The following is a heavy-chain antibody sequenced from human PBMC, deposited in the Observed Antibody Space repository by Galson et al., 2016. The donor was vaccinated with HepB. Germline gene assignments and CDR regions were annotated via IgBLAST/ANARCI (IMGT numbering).Heavy chain of an antibody. CDR2: ISYDGASQ. J-gene: IGHJ4*02. V-gene: IGHV3-30-3*01. CDR1: GFTFDDFL. CDR3: ARDKWGDCSTSTCSHFDY. D-gene: IGHD2-2*01. Sequence: SLRLSCAASGFTFDDFLMHWVRQGPDKGLEWVALISYDGASQYYADSVKGRFTISKDNSRDTLYLQMKSLRVEDTAIYYCARDKWGDCSTSTCSHFDYWGQGTLVTVSS.